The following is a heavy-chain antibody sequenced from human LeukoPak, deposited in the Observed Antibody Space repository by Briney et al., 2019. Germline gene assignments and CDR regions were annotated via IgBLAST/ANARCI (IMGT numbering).Heavy chain of an antibody. Sequence: KTGGSLRLSCAASGFTVSSNYMSWVRQAPGKGLEWVSVIYSGGSTYYADSEKGRFTISRDNSKNTLYLQMNSLRAEDTAVYYCARDVCSSGWIPDGMDVWGQGTTVTVSS. V-gene: IGHV3-53*01. CDR3: ARDVCSSGWIPDGMDV. J-gene: IGHJ6*02. CDR1: GFTVSSNY. D-gene: IGHD6-19*01. CDR2: IYSGGST.